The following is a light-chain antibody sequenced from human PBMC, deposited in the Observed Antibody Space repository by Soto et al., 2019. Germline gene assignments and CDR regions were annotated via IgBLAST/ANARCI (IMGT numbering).Light chain of an antibody. V-gene: IGLV2-14*01. CDR2: GVS. CDR1: SSDIGSHNF. CDR3: SSYTSTYIWV. J-gene: IGLJ7*01. Sequence: QSALTQPASVSGSPGQSITISCTGTSSDIGSHNFVSWHQQHPGKAPKFIIYGVSNQPSGVSNRFSGSKSGNTASLTISGLQADDEADYYCSSYTSTYIWVFGGGTQLTVL.